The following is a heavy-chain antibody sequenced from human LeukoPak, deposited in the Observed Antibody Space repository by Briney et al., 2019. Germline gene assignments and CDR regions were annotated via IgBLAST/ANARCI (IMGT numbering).Heavy chain of an antibody. CDR2: ISAYNGDT. CDR3: ARVLPYKSPDY. V-gene: IGHV1-18*01. D-gene: IGHD1-1*01. CDR1: GYTFTNYN. Sequence: ASVKVSCKASGYTFTNYNINWVRQAPGQGLEWMGRISAYNGDTNYAQKFQGRVTMTTDTSTSTAYMELRSLRSDDTAVYYCARVLPYKSPDYWGQGTLVTVSS. J-gene: IGHJ4*02.